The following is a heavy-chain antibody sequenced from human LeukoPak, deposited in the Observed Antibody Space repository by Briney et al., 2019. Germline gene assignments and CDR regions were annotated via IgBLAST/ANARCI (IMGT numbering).Heavy chain of an antibody. CDR2: IYYSGST. D-gene: IGHD6-13*01. V-gene: IGHV4-59*08. J-gene: IGHJ4*02. CDR3: ARRGVAAAGFDY. Sequence: SETLSLTCAVYGGSISSYYWSWIRQPPGKGLEWIGYIYYSGSTNYNPSLKSRVTISVDTSKNQFSLKLSSVTAADTAVYYCARRGVAAAGFDYWGQGTLVTVSS. CDR1: GGSISSYY.